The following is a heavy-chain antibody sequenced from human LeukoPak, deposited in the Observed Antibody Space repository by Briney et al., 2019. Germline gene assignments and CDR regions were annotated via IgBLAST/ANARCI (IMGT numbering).Heavy chain of an antibody. CDR1: GGSISSYY. D-gene: IGHD6-13*01. V-gene: IGHV4-59*01. CDR3: ARDRGQQPARREFDY. Sequence: SETLSLTCTVSGGSISSYYWSWIRQPPGKGLEWIGYIYYSGSTNYNPSLKSRVTISVDTSKNQFSLKLSSVTAADTAVYYCARDRGQQPARREFDYWGQGTLVTVSS. J-gene: IGHJ4*02. CDR2: IYYSGST.